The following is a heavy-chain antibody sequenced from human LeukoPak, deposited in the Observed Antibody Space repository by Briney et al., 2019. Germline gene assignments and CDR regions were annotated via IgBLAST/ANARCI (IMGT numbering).Heavy chain of an antibody. V-gene: IGHV4-59*08. CDR1: GGSINNDY. CDR3: ARALSGGYFAY. J-gene: IGHJ4*02. Sequence: SETLSLTCTVSGGSINNDYWSWLRQPPGSGLEWIGYIHYSGSTNYNPSLKSRVTISVHTSNNQFSLKLSSVTAADTAVYYCARALSGGYFAYWGQGTLVTVSS. CDR2: IHYSGST. D-gene: IGHD2/OR15-2a*01.